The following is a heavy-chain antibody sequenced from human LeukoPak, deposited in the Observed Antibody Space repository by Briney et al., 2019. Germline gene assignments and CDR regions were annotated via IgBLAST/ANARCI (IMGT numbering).Heavy chain of an antibody. CDR3: ARSHSDYDADYSYYMDV. D-gene: IGHD4-11*01. CDR2: IYYSAIT. CDR1: GGSISPYY. V-gene: IGHV4-59*01. J-gene: IGHJ6*03. Sequence: PSETLSLTCTVSGGSISPYYWNWIRQPPGKGLEWIGYIYYSAITNYNPSLGSRVTISVDTSKNQFSLKLSSVTAADTAVYYCARSHSDYDADYSYYMDVWGKGTTVTVSS.